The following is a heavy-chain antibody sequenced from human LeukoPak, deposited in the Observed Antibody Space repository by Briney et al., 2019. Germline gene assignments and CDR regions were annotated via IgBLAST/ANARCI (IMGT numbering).Heavy chain of an antibody. Sequence: ASVKVSCKASGYTFTNYYMHWVRRAPGQGLEWVGMINPSGGSASYAQRFQGRLTMTRDTSTSTVYMELSSLRPDDTAVYFCARPRGYSGYDYWGQGTLVTVSS. CDR1: GYTFTNYY. D-gene: IGHD5-12*01. J-gene: IGHJ4*02. V-gene: IGHV1-46*01. CDR2: INPSGGSA. CDR3: ARPRGYSGYDY.